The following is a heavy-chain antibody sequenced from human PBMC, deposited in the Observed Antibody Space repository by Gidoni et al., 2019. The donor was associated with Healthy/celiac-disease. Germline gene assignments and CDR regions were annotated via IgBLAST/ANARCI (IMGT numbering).Heavy chain of an antibody. V-gene: IGHV4-39*01. D-gene: IGHD3-10*01. CDR2: IYYSGST. J-gene: IGHJ3*02. CDR3: ASDYGSLLGRNAFDI. CDR1: GGSISSSSYY. Sequence: QLQLQESGPGLVKPSETLSLTCTVSGGSISSSSYYWGWIRQPPGKGLEWIGSIYYSGSTYYNPSLKSRVTISVDTSKNQFSLKLSSVTAADTAVYYCASDYGSLLGRNAFDIWGQGTMVTVSS.